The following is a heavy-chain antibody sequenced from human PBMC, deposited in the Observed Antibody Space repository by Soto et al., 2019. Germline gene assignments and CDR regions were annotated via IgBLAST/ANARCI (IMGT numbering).Heavy chain of an antibody. Sequence: QVQLVQSGAEVKKPGASVKVSCKASGYTFTSYGISWVRQAPGQGLEWMGWISAYNGNTNYAQKLQGRDTMTTDTSTSTAYMELRSLRSDDTAVYYCARDPGRYSGYDYEAHYGMDVWGQGTTVTVSS. CDR3: ARDPGRYSGYDYEAHYGMDV. CDR1: GYTFTSYG. V-gene: IGHV1-18*04. J-gene: IGHJ6*02. D-gene: IGHD5-12*01. CDR2: ISAYNGNT.